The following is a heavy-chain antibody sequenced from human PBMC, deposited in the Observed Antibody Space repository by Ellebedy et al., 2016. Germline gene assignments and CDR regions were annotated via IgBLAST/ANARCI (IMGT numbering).Heavy chain of an antibody. CDR2: ISSTATYT. D-gene: IGHD6-19*01. Sequence: GGSLRLSCAASGFTFSNFALSWLRQAPGKGLEWVSSISSTATYTYYADSVKGRATISRDNAKNSLYLQMDNLRAEDTAIYYCAEHSGWTFDPWGQGTLVTVSS. CDR1: GFTFSNFA. V-gene: IGHV3-21*01. CDR3: AEHSGWTFDP. J-gene: IGHJ5*02.